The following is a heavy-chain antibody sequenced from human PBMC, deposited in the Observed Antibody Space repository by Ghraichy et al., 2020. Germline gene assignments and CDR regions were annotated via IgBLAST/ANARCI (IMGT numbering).Heavy chain of an antibody. CDR2: INDSGNT. CDR3: ASLSSDSWANSDYIDV. D-gene: IGHD3-3*01. J-gene: IGHJ6*03. CDR1: GGSSNDYS. V-gene: IGHV4-34*01. Sequence: SETLSLTCAVYGGSSNDYSWTWIRQPPGKGLEWIAEINDSGNTNYNPSLRSRVTISVDTSKNQFSLRLSSVTASDTAVYYCASLSSDSWANSDYIDVWGKGTTVTVSS.